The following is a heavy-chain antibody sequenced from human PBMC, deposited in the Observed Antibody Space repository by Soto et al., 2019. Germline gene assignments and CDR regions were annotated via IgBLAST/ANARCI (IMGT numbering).Heavy chain of an antibody. Sequence: SETLSLTCTVSGFSLSYYYLTWLRPSPEKGLEWIGHIFHNGSTNYNPSLVSRVTISRDASRRQIFLRLRSVTAADTAIYYCARWSDYGDYYYYGLDVWGQGTTVTVSS. CDR1: GFSLSYYY. V-gene: IGHV4-59*01. CDR2: IFHNGST. CDR3: ARWSDYGDYYYYGLDV. J-gene: IGHJ6*02. D-gene: IGHD4-17*01.